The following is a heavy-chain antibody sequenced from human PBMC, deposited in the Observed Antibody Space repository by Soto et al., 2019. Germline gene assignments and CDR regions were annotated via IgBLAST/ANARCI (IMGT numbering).Heavy chain of an antibody. CDR2: ISGSGGST. V-gene: IGHV3-23*01. D-gene: IGHD2-2*01. Sequence: PGGSLRLSCAASGFTFSSYAMSWVRQAPGKGLEWVSAISGSGGSTYYADSVKGRFTISRDNAKNSLYLQMNSLRAEDTAVYYCARDWGVPAPKFWYWFDPWGQGTLVTVSS. CDR3: ARDWGVPAPKFWYWFDP. CDR1: GFTFSSYA. J-gene: IGHJ5*02.